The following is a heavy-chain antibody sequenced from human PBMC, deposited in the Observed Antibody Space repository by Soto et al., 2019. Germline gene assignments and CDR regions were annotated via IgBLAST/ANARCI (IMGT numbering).Heavy chain of an antibody. V-gene: IGHV3-74*01. CDR2: INSDGSST. CDR3: SSGHCTNGVCRGYYFDY. D-gene: IGHD2-8*01. Sequence: SLRLSCAASGFTFSSYWMHWVRQAPGKGLVWVSRINSDGSSTTYADSVKGRFTISRDNAKNTLYLQMNSLRAEDTAVYYCSSGHCTNGVCRGYYFDYWGQGTLVTVSS. J-gene: IGHJ4*02. CDR1: GFTFSSYW.